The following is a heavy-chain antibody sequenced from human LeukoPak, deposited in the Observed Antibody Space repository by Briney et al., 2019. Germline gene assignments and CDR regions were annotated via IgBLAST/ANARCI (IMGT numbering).Heavy chain of an antibody. Sequence: GGSLRLSCAASGFTFSDYYMSWIRQAPGKGLEWVSYISSSGSTIYYADSVKGRFTISRDNAKNTLYLQMNSLRAEDTAVYYCATSMYYDSSGYQSVDAFDIWGQGTMVTVSS. D-gene: IGHD3-22*01. CDR1: GFTFSDYY. V-gene: IGHV3-11*01. CDR3: ATSMYYDSSGYQSVDAFDI. CDR2: ISSSGSTI. J-gene: IGHJ3*02.